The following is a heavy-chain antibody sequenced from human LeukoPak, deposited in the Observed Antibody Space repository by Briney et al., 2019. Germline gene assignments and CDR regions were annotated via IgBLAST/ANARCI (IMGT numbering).Heavy chain of an antibody. D-gene: IGHD3-22*01. CDR2: IYYSGST. J-gene: IGHJ4*02. CDR1: GGSISSGGYY. CDR3: AREGGYCDSSGYPTYYFDY. V-gene: IGHV4-31*03. Sequence: SQTLSLTCTVSGGSISSGGYYWSWIRQHPGKGLEWIGYIYYSGSTYYNPSLKSRVTISVDTSKNQFSLKLSSVTAEDTAVYYCAREGGYCDSSGYPTYYFDYWGQGTLVTVSS.